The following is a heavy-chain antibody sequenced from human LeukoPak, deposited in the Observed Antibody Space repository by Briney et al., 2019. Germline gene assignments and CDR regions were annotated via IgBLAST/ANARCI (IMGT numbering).Heavy chain of an antibody. D-gene: IGHD3-22*01. Sequence: PSETLSLTCTVSGGSISSGSYYWSWIRQPAGKGLEWIGRISTSGSTNYNPSLKSRVTISVDTSKNQFSLKLSSATAADTAVYYCARGSSYDSSGYQYWGQGTLVTVSS. CDR1: GGSISSGSYY. CDR3: ARGSSYDSSGYQY. CDR2: ISTSGST. V-gene: IGHV4-61*02. J-gene: IGHJ4*02.